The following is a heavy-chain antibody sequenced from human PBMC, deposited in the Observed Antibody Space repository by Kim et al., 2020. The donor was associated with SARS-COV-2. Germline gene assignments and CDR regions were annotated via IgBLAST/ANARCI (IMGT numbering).Heavy chain of an antibody. CDR2: INHSGST. CDR1: GGSLSGYY. V-gene: IGHV4-34*01. J-gene: IGHJ3*02. D-gene: IGHD6-19*01. CDR3: ARGNGWYDAFDI. Sequence: SETLSLTCAVYGGSLSGYYWSWIRQPPGKGLEWIGEINHSGSTNYNPSLKSRVTISVDTSKNQFSLKLSSVTAADTAVYYCARGNGWYDAFDIWGQGTMV.